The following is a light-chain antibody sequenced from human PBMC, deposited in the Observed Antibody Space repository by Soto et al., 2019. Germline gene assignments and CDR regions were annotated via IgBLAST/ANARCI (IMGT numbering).Light chain of an antibody. CDR2: EVS. V-gene: IGLV2-8*01. Sequence: QSVLTQPPSASGSPGQSVTISCTGTSNDVGGYNYVSWYQQHPGKAPKLMIYEVSKRPSGVPDRFSGSKSGNTASLTVSGLQAEDEADYYCSSYAGSNNFGVVFGGGTKLTVL. CDR3: SSYAGSNNFGVV. J-gene: IGLJ2*01. CDR1: SNDVGGYNY.